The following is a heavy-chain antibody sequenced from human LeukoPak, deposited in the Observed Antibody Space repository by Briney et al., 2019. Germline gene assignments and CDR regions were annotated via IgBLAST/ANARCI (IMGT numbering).Heavy chain of an antibody. D-gene: IGHD3-22*01. CDR2: IYYSGST. J-gene: IGHJ4*02. V-gene: IGHV4-39*07. CDR1: GGSISSSSYY. CDR3: ARDITYYYDSSGYVDY. Sequence: SETLSLTCTVSGGSISSSSYYWGWIRQPPGKGLEWIGSIYYSGSTYYNPSLKSRVTISVDTSKNQFSLKLSSVTAADTAVYYCARDITYYYDSSGYVDYWGQGTLVTVSS.